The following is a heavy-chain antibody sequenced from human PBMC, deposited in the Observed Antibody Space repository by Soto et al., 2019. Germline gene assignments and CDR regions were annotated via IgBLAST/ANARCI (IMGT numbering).Heavy chain of an antibody. CDR1: GYTFTRYG. CDR3: ARVVPAALEMDV. Sequence: ASVKVSCKASGYTFTRYGISWVRHAPGQGLEWMGWISAYNGNTNYAQKLQGRVTMTTDTSTSTAYMELRSLRSDDTAVYYCARVVPAALEMDVWGKGTTVTVSS. D-gene: IGHD2-2*01. V-gene: IGHV1-18*01. J-gene: IGHJ6*04. CDR2: ISAYNGNT.